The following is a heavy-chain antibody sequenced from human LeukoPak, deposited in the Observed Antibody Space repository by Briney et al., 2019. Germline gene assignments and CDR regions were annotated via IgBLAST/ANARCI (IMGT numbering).Heavy chain of an antibody. CDR3: VVGYFDY. CDR2: INHSGST. J-gene: IGHJ4*02. CDR1: GGSFSGYH. V-gene: IGHV4-34*01. Sequence: NASETLSLTCAVYGGSFSGYHWSWIRQPPGKGLEWIGEINHSGSTNYNPSLKSRVTISVDTSKNQFSLKLSSVTAADTAVYYCVVGYFDYWGQGTLVTVSS.